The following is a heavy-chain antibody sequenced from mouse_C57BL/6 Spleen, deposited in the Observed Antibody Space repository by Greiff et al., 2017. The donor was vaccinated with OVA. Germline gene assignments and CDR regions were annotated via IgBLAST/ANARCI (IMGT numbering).Heavy chain of an antibody. CDR2: IDPYDSYT. V-gene: IGHV1-50*01. D-gene: IGHD1-1*01. CDR1: GYTFTSYW. J-gene: IGHJ4*01. Sequence: QVQLQQPGAELVKPGASVKLSCKASGYTFTSYWMQWVKQRPGQGLEWIGEIDPYDSYTNYNQKFKGKATLTVDTSSSTAYMQISSLTSEDSAVDYCARRITTVVATDAMDYWGQGTSVTVSS. CDR3: ARRITTVVATDAMDY.